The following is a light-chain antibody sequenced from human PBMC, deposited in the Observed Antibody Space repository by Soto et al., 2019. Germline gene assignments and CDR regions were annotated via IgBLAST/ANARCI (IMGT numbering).Light chain of an antibody. Sequence: AIQITQSPASLSASVGDRVTITCRASQGIRNELGWYQQKPGKAPKLLIYAASNLQSGVPSRFSGSGSGTDFTLTISSLQPEDFATYYCLQDYNYPWTFGQGTKVDIK. CDR2: AAS. CDR1: QGIRNE. V-gene: IGKV1-6*01. CDR3: LQDYNYPWT. J-gene: IGKJ1*01.